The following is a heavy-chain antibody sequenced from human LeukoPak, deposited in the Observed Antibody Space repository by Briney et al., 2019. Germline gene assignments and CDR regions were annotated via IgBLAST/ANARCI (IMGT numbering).Heavy chain of an antibody. J-gene: IGHJ4*02. CDR1: GFTFSSYA. CDR2: ISSNGGST. CDR3: ARGSAPNYDFWSGYYRADYFDY. D-gene: IGHD3-3*01. Sequence: GGSLRLSCAASGFTFSSYAMHWVRQAPGKGLEYVSAISSNGGSTYYANSVKGRFTISRDSSKNTLYLQMGSLRAEDMAVYYCARGSAPNYDFWSGYYRADYFDYWGQGTLVTVSS. V-gene: IGHV3-64*01.